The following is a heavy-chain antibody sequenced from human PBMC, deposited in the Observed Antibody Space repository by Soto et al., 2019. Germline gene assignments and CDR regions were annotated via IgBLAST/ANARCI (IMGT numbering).Heavy chain of an antibody. CDR1: GFTFRNYA. Sequence: EVQVLESGGGLVRPGGSLRLSCAASGFTFRNYAMHWVRQAPGKGLEWVSGMSGTGGLTFYAEFVKGRFTISRDNSENSLYLQMNSLGAEDTAVYYCARGHNWNPEYYFDDWGQGTLVTVSS. CDR3: ARGHNWNPEYYFDD. CDR2: MSGTGGLT. V-gene: IGHV3-23*01. D-gene: IGHD1-1*01. J-gene: IGHJ4*02.